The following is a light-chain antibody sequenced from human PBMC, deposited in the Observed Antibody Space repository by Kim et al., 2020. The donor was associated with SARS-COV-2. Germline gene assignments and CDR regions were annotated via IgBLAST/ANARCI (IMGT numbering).Light chain of an antibody. CDR1: KLGDKY. CDR2: QDS. Sequence: SYELTQPPSVSVSPGQTASITCSGDKLGDKYACWYQQKPGQSPVLVIYQDSKRPSGIPERFSGSNSGNTATLTISGTHAMDEADYYCQAWDSSTWVFGGG. V-gene: IGLV3-1*01. J-gene: IGLJ3*02. CDR3: QAWDSSTWV.